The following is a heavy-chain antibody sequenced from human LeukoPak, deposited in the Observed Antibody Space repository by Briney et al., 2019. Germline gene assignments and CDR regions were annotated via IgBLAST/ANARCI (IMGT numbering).Heavy chain of an antibody. CDR1: GYTFTSYA. D-gene: IGHD2-2*01. CDR2: IIPIFGTA. CDR3: ARSGGYCSSTSCRSADY. J-gene: IGHJ4*02. Sequence: SVRVSCKASGYTFTSYAISWVRQAPGQGLEWMGGIIPIFGTANYAQKFQGRVTITADESTSTAYMELSSLRSEDTAVYYCARSGGYCSSTSCRSADYWGQGTLVTVSS. V-gene: IGHV1-69*13.